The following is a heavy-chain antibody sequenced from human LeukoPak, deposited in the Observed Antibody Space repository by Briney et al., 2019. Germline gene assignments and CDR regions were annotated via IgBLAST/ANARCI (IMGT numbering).Heavy chain of an antibody. V-gene: IGHV4-59*01. CDR3: ARHGYSSGSLAWFDP. CDR2: SYYSGST. Sequence: PSETLSLTCTVAGGSISSCYWSWIRQPPPPGMEWVGYSYYSGSTNYNPSLKSRVTISVDTSKNQFSLKLSSVTAADTAVYYCARHGYSSGSLAWFDPWGQGTRVTVSS. D-gene: IGHD6-19*01. J-gene: IGHJ5*02. CDR1: GGSISSCY.